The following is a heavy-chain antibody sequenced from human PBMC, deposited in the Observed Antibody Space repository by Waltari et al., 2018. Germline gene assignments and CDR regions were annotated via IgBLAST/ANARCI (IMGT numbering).Heavy chain of an antibody. CDR2: INPDSGNT. CDR1: FTGFH. D-gene: IGHD3-3*01. Sequence: FTGFHIHWVRQAPGQGLEWMGRINPDSGNTDYAQKFQGRVTMTRDTSVTTAYMDLTTLTSDDTAVYYCARGGGLPLDFWGQGTLVIVSA. CDR3: ARGGGLPLDF. V-gene: IGHV1-2*02. J-gene: IGHJ4*02.